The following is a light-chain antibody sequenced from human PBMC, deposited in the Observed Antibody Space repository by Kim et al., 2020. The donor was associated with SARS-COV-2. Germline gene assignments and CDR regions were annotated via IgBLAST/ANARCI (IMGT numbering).Light chain of an antibody. CDR2: EVS. V-gene: IGLV2-23*02. CDR1: SSDVGSYNL. CDR3: CSYVV. Sequence: QSALTQPASVSGSPGQSITISCTGTSSDVGSYNLVSWYQQHPGNAPKLMIYEVSKRPSGVSNRFSGSKSGNTASLTISGLQAEDEADYYCCSYVVFG. J-gene: IGLJ2*01.